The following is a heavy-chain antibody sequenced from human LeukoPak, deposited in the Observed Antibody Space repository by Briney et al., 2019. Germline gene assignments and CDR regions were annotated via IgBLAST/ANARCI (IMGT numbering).Heavy chain of an antibody. CDR1: GGTFSSYA. D-gene: IGHD2-8*01. J-gene: IGHJ4*02. CDR2: IIPIFGTA. Sequence: ASVKVSCKASGGTFSSYAISWVRQAPGQGLEWMGGIIPIFGTANYAQKFQGRVTITADESTSTAYMELSSLRSEDTAVYYCARGRYCTNGVWYMDYWGQGTLVTVSS. V-gene: IGHV1-69*13. CDR3: ARGRYCTNGVWYMDY.